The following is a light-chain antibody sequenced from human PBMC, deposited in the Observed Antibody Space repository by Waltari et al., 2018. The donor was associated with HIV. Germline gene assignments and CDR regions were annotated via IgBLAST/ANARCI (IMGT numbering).Light chain of an antibody. J-gene: IGKJ3*01. CDR3: QQSYSIPFT. Sequence: DIQMTQSPSSLSASLGARVTIHCRASETITRYLNWYQQKPGKAPKLLIYGASNLPSGVPSRFSGSGSGTDFTLTISSLQPEDCATYDGQQSYSIPFTFGPGTKVDIK. CDR2: GAS. CDR1: ETITRY. V-gene: IGKV1-39*01.